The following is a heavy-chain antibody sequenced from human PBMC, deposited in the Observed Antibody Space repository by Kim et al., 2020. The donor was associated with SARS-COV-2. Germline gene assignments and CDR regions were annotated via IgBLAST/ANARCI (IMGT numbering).Heavy chain of an antibody. D-gene: IGHD3-16*01. CDR2: ISYDGRNK. Sequence: GGSLRLSCAASGFTFSSYAMHWVRQAPGKGLEWVAVISYDGRNKYYADSVKGRFTISRDNSKNTLYLQMNSLRAEDTAVYYCARSLGDDYWGQGTLVTVSS. V-gene: IGHV3-30*04. CDR1: GFTFSSYA. J-gene: IGHJ4*02. CDR3: ARSLGDDY.